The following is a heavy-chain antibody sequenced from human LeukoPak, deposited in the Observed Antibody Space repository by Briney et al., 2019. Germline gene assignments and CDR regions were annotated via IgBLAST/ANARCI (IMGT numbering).Heavy chain of an antibody. V-gene: IGHV4-39*01. CDR2: IYYSGST. Sequence: SETLSLTCTVSGGSISSSSYYWGWIRQPPGKGLEWIGSIYYSGSTYYNPSLKSRVTISVDTSKNQFSLKLGSVTAADTAVYYCASLPTPPYDYYYGMDVWGQGTTVTVSS. CDR3: ASLPTPPYDYYYGMDV. CDR1: GGSISSSSYY. D-gene: IGHD2-2*01. J-gene: IGHJ6*02.